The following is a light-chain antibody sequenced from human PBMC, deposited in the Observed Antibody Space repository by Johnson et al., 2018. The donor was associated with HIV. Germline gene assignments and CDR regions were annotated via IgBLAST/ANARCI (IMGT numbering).Light chain of an antibody. Sequence: QSVLSQPPSVSAAPGQKVTISCSGSSSNVGNNYVSWYQCLPGTAPKLLIFENNKRPSGIPDRFSGSKSGTSATLGLTVPQTGDEADYYCGTWDSSLGGYVFGAWTKITVL. J-gene: IGLJ1*01. CDR3: GTWDSSLGGYV. CDR2: ENN. CDR1: SSNVGNNY. V-gene: IGLV1-51*02.